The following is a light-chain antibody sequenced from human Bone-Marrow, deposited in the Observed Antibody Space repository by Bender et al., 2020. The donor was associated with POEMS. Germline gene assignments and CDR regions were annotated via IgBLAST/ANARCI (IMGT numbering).Light chain of an antibody. V-gene: IGLV2-11*02. CDR2: EVT. Sequence: QSALTQPRSVSGSPGQSVTISCTGTSNDIGGHNSVSWYQHHPGKAPKVMIFEVTQRPSGVPDRFSGSKSGNTASLTISGLRTEDEADYYCCSSAPGTALWVFGGGTKVTVL. CDR1: SNDIGGHNS. CDR3: CSSAPGTALWV. J-gene: IGLJ3*02.